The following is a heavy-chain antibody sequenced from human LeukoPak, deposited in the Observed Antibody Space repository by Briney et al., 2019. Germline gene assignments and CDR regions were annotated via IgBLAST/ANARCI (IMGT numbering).Heavy chain of an antibody. D-gene: IGHD3-10*01. CDR3: AKDRASMIRGVMA. CDR1: GFTFDDYA. J-gene: IGHJ5*02. V-gene: IGHV3-9*01. CDR2: LSWGGGTI. Sequence: GGSLRLSCVASGFTFDDYAMHWVRQAPGKGLGWVSGLSWGGGTIGYGDSVKDRFIISRDNAKNSLYLQMNSLRPEDTAFYYCAKDRASMIRGVMAWGQGTLVTVSS.